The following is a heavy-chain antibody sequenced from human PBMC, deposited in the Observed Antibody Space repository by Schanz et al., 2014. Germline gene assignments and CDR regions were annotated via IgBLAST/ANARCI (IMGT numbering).Heavy chain of an antibody. V-gene: IGHV3-30-3*01. CDR2: ISYDGNTK. J-gene: IGHJ4*02. CDR3: ARDLLVSHYDFWSGNDY. CDR1: GFTFSDHY. D-gene: IGHD3-3*01. Sequence: QVQLVESGGGVVQPGGSLRLSCAASGFTFSDHYMDWVRQAPGKGLEWVALISYDGNTKYYADSVKGRFTISRDNSKNTLYLQMNSLRADDTAVYYCARDLLVSHYDFWSGNDYWGQGTLVTVSS.